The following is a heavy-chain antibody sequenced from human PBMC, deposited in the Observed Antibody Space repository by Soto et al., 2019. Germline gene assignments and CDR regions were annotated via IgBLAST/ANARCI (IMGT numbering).Heavy chain of an antibody. CDR2: ISGSGGST. V-gene: IGHV3-23*01. CDR3: AKDRYCSGGSCYDAYAFDI. Sequence: EVQLLESGGGLVQPGGSLRLSCAASGFTFSSYAMSWVRQAPGKGLEWVSAISGSGGSTYYADSVKGRFTISRDNSKNTLYLQMNSLRAEDTAVYYCAKDRYCSGGSCYDAYAFDIWGQGTMVTVSS. CDR1: GFTFSSYA. D-gene: IGHD2-15*01. J-gene: IGHJ3*02.